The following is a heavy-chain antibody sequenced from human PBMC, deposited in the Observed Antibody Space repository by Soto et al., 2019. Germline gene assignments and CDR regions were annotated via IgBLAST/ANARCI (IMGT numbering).Heavy chain of an antibody. V-gene: IGHV4-30-2*01. CDR2: IYHSGST. CDR1: GGSISSGGYS. Sequence: SETLSLTCAVSGGSISSGGYSWSWIRQPPGKGLEWIGYIYHSGSTYYNPSPKSRVTISVDRSKNQFSLKLSSVTAADTAVYYCARAATSWFDPWGQGTLVTVSS. CDR3: ARAATSWFDP. J-gene: IGHJ5*02. D-gene: IGHD1-26*01.